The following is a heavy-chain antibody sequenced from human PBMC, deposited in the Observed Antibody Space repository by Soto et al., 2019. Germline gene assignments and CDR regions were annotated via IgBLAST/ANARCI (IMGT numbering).Heavy chain of an antibody. J-gene: IGHJ4*02. CDR3: VRHNWGYYFDF. D-gene: IGHD7-27*01. Sequence: PSETLSLTCNVSGGSITGYHWSWIRQPPGRGLEWIGYIHYSGSTNNYNPSLKSRVIMSVDTSKNQFSLNLSSVTAADTAVYYCVRHNWGYYFDFWGQGTLVTVS. CDR1: GGSITGYH. CDR2: IHYSGSTN. V-gene: IGHV4-59*08.